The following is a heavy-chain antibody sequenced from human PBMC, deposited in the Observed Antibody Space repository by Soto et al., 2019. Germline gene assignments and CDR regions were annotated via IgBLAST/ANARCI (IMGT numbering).Heavy chain of an antibody. Sequence: QVQLVQSGAEVKKPGASVKVSCKASGYTFTGYYMHWVRQAPGQGLEWMGWINPNSGGTNYAQKFQGWVPMTRDTSISTAYMELSRLRSDDTAVYYCVVGDSTSSGGTGPDIWGQGTMVTVSS. CDR3: VVGDSTSSGGTGPDI. CDR1: GYTFTGYY. J-gene: IGHJ3*02. CDR2: INPNSGGT. V-gene: IGHV1-2*04. D-gene: IGHD2-8*02.